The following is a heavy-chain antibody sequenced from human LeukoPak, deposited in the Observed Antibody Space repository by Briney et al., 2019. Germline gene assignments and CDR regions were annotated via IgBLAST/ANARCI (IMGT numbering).Heavy chain of an antibody. CDR1: GGSFSGYY. D-gene: IGHD6-19*01. V-gene: IGHV4-34*01. CDR3: ARTKQWLVPDY. J-gene: IGHJ4*02. Sequence: SETLSLTCAVYGGSFSGYYWSWIRQPPGKGLEWIGEINHSGSTSYNPSLKSRVTISVDTSKNQFSLKLSSVTAADTAVYYCARTKQWLVPDYWGQGTLVTVSS. CDR2: INHSGST.